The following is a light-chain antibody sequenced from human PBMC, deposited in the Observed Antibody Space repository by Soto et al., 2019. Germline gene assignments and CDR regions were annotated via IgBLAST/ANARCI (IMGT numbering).Light chain of an antibody. V-gene: IGLV1-44*01. CDR2: TNN. CDR1: SSNIKSNT. CDR3: AAWDDSLNGYV. J-gene: IGLJ1*01. Sequence: QSVLTQPPSASGTPGQRVTISCSGSSSNIKSNTVHWYQQLPGTAPKLLIYTNNQRPSGVPDRFSGSESGTSASLAISGLHSEDEADYYCAAWDDSLNGYVFGTGTKLTVL.